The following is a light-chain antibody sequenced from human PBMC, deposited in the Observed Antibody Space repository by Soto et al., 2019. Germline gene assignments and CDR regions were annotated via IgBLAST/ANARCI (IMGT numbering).Light chain of an antibody. CDR3: SSYRSGTTVV. CDR2: EVS. J-gene: IGLJ2*01. CDR1: STDVGGYDF. Sequence: QLVLTQPASVSGSPGQSISISCTGNSTDVGGYDFVSWYKHQPGTAPKLLISEVSKRPSGVSDRFSGSKSGDTDSLTISGLQAEDEADYYCSSYRSGTTVVFGAGTKLNVL. V-gene: IGLV2-14*01.